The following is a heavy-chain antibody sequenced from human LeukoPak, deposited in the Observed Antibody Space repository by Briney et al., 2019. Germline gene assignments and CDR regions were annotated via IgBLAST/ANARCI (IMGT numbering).Heavy chain of an antibody. D-gene: IGHD3-10*01. Sequence: SETLSLTCTVSGGSISSSTYYWSWIRQPPGKGLEWIGYIHYSGSTNYNPSLKSRITISVDTSKNQFSLKLTSVTAADTAVYYCARIGYGSFDYWGQGTLVTVSS. J-gene: IGHJ4*02. CDR3: ARIGYGSFDY. V-gene: IGHV4-61*01. CDR1: GGSISSSTYY. CDR2: IHYSGST.